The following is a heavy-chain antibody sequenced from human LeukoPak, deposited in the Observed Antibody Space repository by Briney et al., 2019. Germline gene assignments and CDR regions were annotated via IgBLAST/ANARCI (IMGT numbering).Heavy chain of an antibody. CDR2: SGSGGDT. D-gene: IGHD4/OR15-4a*01. V-gene: IGHV3-23*01. CDR1: GFTLSSYA. J-gene: IGHJ4*02. Sequence: PAGGSLRLSCAASGFTLSSYAMNWVRQAPGKGLEWVSISGSGGDTYYADPVKGRFTISRDNSKNTLYLQMNSLRAEDTAVYYCAKARGATYGTYYVDYWGQGTLVTVSS. CDR3: AKARGATYGTYYVDY.